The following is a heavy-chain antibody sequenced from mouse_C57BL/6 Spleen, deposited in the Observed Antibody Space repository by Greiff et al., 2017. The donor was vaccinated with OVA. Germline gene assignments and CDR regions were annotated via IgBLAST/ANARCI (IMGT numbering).Heavy chain of an antibody. D-gene: IGHD3-3*01. Sequence: EVMLVESGGDLVKPGGSLKLSCAASGFTFSSYGMSWVRKTPDKRLEWVATISSGGSYTYYPDSVKGRFTISRDNAKNTLYLQMSSLKSEDTAMYYCARQRAGAAWFAYWGQGTLVTVSA. CDR1: GFTFSSYG. J-gene: IGHJ3*01. V-gene: IGHV5-6*01. CDR3: ARQRAGAAWFAY. CDR2: ISSGGSYT.